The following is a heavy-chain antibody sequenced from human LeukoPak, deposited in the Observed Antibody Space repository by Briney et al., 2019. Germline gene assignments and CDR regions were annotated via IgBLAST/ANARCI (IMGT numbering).Heavy chain of an antibody. CDR1: GFTFSIYG. V-gene: IGHV3-30*18. CDR2: IIYDESNK. CDR3: AKSGVLDY. J-gene: IGHJ4*02. Sequence: GGSLRLSCAASGFTFSIYGMHWVRQAPGKGLEWVAAIIYDESNKYYADSVKGRFTISRDNSKNTLDLQMSSLRAEDTAVYYCAKSGVLDYWGQGTLVTVSS. D-gene: IGHD3-10*01.